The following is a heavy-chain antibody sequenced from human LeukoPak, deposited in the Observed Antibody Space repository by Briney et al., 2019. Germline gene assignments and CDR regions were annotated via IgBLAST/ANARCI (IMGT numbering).Heavy chain of an antibody. Sequence: SETLSLTCAVYGGSFSGYYWSWIRQPPGKGLEWNGEINHSGSTNYNPSLKSRVTISVDTSKNQFSLKLSSVTAADTAVYYCARGLTMIVVPWFDYWGQGTLVTVSS. D-gene: IGHD3-22*01. J-gene: IGHJ4*02. CDR3: ARGLTMIVVPWFDY. CDR2: INHSGST. CDR1: GGSFSGYY. V-gene: IGHV4-34*01.